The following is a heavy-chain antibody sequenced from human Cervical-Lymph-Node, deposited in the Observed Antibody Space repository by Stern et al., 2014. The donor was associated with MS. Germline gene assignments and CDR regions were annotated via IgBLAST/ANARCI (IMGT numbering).Heavy chain of an antibody. V-gene: IGHV1-8*01. Sequence: VQLVESGAEVKKPGASVKVSCKTSGYTFTSYDINWVRQATGQGLECMGWMNPDSGNTGYAQSFQGRVTMTRDTSISTAYMELSNLRSDDTAVYYCTRTAVRGVPGMDVWGQGTTVTVSS. D-gene: IGHD3-10*01. J-gene: IGHJ6*02. CDR3: TRTAVRGVPGMDV. CDR1: GYTFTSYD. CDR2: MNPDSGNT.